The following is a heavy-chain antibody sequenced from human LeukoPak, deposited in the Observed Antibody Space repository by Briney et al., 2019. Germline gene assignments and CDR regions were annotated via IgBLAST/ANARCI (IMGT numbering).Heavy chain of an antibody. V-gene: IGHV3-23*01. J-gene: IGHJ5*02. D-gene: IGHD3-22*01. Sequence: GRSLRLSCAASGFIFNNYGLIWDRQAQGKGLQWVSAISNDGGGTTYGDFVKGRFTISRDNSKNTLFLQMNSMRAEDRALYYCAKGGSGYFADLWGQGTLVTVSS. CDR2: ISNDGGGT. CDR3: AKGGSGYFADL. CDR1: GFIFNNYG.